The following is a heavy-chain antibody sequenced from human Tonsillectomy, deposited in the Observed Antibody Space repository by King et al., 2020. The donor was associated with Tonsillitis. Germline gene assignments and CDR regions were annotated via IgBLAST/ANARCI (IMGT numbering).Heavy chain of an antibody. CDR1: GYSFANYW. V-gene: IGHV5-51*01. Sequence: QLVQSGAEVRKPGESLKISCQGSGYSFANYWIGWVRQMPGKGLEWMGFINPADSYTKYSPSFQGQVTISADKSISTAYLQWSSLKTSDTSIYYCAQPRGAEFRGFLWVAGVSDSWGQGTLVTVSS. D-gene: IGHD6-19*01. CDR3: AQPRGAEFRGFLWVAGVSDS. J-gene: IGHJ4*02. CDR2: INPADSYT.